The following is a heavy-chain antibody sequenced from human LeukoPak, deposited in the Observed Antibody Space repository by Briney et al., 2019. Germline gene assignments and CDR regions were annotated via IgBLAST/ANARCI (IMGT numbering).Heavy chain of an antibody. CDR2: VYYSGST. J-gene: IGHJ4*02. D-gene: IGHD3-22*01. CDR3: ARRLNYFDSSGYYFDY. CDR1: GGSINRYY. V-gene: IGHV4-59*01. Sequence: SETLSLTCTVSGGSINRYYWSWIRQPPGKGLEWIGFVYYSGSTSYNPSLESRLTISVDASKNQFSLKLSSVTAADTAVYYCARRLNYFDSSGYYFDYWGLGTLVTVSS.